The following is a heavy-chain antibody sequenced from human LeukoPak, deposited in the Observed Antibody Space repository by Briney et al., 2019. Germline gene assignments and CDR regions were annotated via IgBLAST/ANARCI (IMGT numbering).Heavy chain of an antibody. Sequence: PSETLSLTCAVYGGSFSGYYWSWIRQPPGKGLEWIGEINHSGSTNYNPSLKSRVTISVDTSKNQFSLKLGSVTAADTAVYYCTRGKIAAAAPGYFDYWGQGTLVTVSS. CDR2: INHSGST. J-gene: IGHJ4*02. CDR3: TRGKIAAAAPGYFDY. D-gene: IGHD6-13*01. V-gene: IGHV4-34*01. CDR1: GGSFSGYY.